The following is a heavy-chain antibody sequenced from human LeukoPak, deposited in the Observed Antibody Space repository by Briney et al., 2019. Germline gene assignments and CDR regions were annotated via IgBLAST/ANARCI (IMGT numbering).Heavy chain of an antibody. Sequence: GGSLRLSCAASEFTFSSHGMHWVRQAPGKGLEWVAVISYDGSNKYYADSVKGRFTISRDNSKNTLYLQMNSLRAEDTAVYYCAKDPSISGDYWGQGTLVTVSS. CDR1: EFTFSSHG. CDR3: AKDPSISGDY. CDR2: ISYDGSNK. V-gene: IGHV3-30*18. J-gene: IGHJ4*02. D-gene: IGHD6-6*01.